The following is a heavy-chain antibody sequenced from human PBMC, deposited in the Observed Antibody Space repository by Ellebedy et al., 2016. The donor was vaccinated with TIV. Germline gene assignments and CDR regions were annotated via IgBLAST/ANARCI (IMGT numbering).Heavy chain of an antibody. J-gene: IGHJ4*02. CDR1: GYSLSIYG. CDR3: ARGRYSGYDYSDY. D-gene: IGHD5-12*01. CDR2: ISVYTGKT. Sequence: AASVKVSCKASGYSLSIYGFSWVRQAPGQGLEWMGWISVYTGKTNYAQKFQGRVTLTTDTSTGTAHMELRSLRSDDTAVYYCARGRYSGYDYSDYWGQGTLVTVSS. V-gene: IGHV1-18*04.